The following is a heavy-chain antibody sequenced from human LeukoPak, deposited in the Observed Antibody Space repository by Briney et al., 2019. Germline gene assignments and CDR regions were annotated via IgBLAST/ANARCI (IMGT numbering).Heavy chain of an antibody. V-gene: IGHV3-66*01. J-gene: IGHJ6*03. D-gene: IGHD1-26*01. CDR1: GFTVSGNY. CDR3: AGYGGRFPYYMDV. CDR2: MYTLGDT. Sequence: GGSLRLSCALSGFTVSGNYMTWVRQPPGKGLEWVSVMYTLGDTYYADSVRGRFTISRDNSKNTLYLHMNSLRAEDTAVYYCAGYGGRFPYYMDVWGKGTTVTISS.